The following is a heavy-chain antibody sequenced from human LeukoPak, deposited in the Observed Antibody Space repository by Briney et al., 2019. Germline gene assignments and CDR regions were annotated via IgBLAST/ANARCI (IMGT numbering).Heavy chain of an antibody. D-gene: IGHD3-16*02. CDR3: ARILPNPNHYTFDI. Sequence: SGPALVKPTQPLILTCTFSGFSLSTSGMCVTWIRQPPGKVLEWRARIEWDDDIYYSRSLNTRLTISTDISKTQVVLTMTNMHPVNTVTYYCARILPNPNHYTFDIWGQGTMVTVSS. V-gene: IGHV2-70*11. J-gene: IGHJ3*02. CDR2: IEWDDDI. CDR1: GFSLSTSGMC.